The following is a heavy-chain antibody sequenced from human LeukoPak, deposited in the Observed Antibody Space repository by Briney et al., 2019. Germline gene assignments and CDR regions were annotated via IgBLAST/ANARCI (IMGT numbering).Heavy chain of an antibody. CDR3: AKEGTIVEVPDRREDAFDI. V-gene: IGHV3-30-3*01. J-gene: IGHJ3*02. D-gene: IGHD2-2*01. CDR2: ISYDGSNN. CDR1: GFTFSICA. Sequence: GRSLRLSCAASGFTFSICAMHWVRQAPGKGLEWVAVISYDGSNNYYADSVKGRFTISRDNSKNTLYLQMNSLRAEDTAVYYCAKEGTIVEVPDRREDAFDIWGQGTMVTVSS.